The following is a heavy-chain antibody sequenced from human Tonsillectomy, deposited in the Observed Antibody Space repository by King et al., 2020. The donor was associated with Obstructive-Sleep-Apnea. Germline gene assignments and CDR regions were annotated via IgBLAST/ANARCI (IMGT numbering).Heavy chain of an antibody. CDR1: GYTFTTYG. J-gene: IGHJ3*02. D-gene: IGHD3-16*01. V-gene: IGHV1-18*01. Sequence: VQLVESGAEVKKPGASVKVSCKASGYTFTTYGISWVRQAPGQGLEWMGWISPYNGNTNFAQKLQGRVTMTTDTSTSTAYMELRSLRSDDTAVYYCARSSSRGLITFAFEIWGQGTMVTVSS. CDR3: ARSSSRGLITFAFEI. CDR2: ISPYNGNT.